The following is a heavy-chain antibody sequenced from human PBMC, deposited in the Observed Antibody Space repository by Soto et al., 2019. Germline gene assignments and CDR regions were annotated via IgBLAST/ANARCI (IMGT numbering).Heavy chain of an antibody. Sequence: SETLSLTCAVSGGSISSSNWWSWVRQPPGKGLEWIGEIYHSGSTNYNPSLKSRVTISVDKSKNQFSLKLSSVTAADTAVYYCARSDIVVVPAAIPLGWNYYYGMDVWGQGTTVTVSS. CDR2: IYHSGST. CDR3: ARSDIVVVPAAIPLGWNYYYGMDV. J-gene: IGHJ6*02. V-gene: IGHV4-4*02. D-gene: IGHD2-2*01. CDR1: GGSISSSNW.